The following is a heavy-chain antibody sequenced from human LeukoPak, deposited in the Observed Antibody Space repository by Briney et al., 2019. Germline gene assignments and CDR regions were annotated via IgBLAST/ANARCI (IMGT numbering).Heavy chain of an antibody. CDR1: GGSFSGYY. V-gene: IGHV4-34*01. CDR2: IYYSGST. CDR3: ARLGYSSGWLSGDY. J-gene: IGHJ4*02. D-gene: IGHD6-19*01. Sequence: SETLSLTCAVYGGSFSGYYWSWIRQPPGKGLEWIGSIYYSGSTYYNPSLKSRVTISVDTSKNQFSLKLSSVTAADTAVYYCARLGYSSGWLSGDYWGQGTLVTVSS.